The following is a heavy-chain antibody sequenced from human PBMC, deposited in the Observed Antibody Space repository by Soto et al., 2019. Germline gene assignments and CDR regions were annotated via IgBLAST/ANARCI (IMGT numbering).Heavy chain of an antibody. V-gene: IGHV3-9*01. CDR1: GFTFDDYA. D-gene: IGHD3-16*01. J-gene: IGHJ6*02. CDR2: VSWNSVGI. CDR3: AKTEGGVTYYDYGMDV. Sequence: DVQLVESGGGLVQPGRSLRLSCAASGFTFDDYAMHWVRQAPGRGLEWVSGVSWNSVGIGYADSVKGRFTISRDNAKNSLYLQMNSLRVEDTALYYCAKTEGGVTYYDYGMDVWGQGTTVTVSS.